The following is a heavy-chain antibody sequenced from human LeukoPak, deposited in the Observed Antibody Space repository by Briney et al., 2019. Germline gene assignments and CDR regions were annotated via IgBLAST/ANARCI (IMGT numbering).Heavy chain of an antibody. CDR3: ARLTISLIADY. V-gene: IGHV4-59*01. CDR1: GGSISSYY. J-gene: IGHJ4*02. CDR2: IYYSAST. D-gene: IGHD3-9*01. Sequence: SETLSLTCTVSGGSISSYYWSWIRQPPGKGLEWIGYIYYSASTNYNPSLKSRVTLSVDTSKNQFSLKLSSVTAADTAVYYCARLTISLIADYWGQGTLVTVSS.